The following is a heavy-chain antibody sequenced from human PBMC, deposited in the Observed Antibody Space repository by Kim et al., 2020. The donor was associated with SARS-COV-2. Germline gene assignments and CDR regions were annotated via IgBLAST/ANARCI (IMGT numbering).Heavy chain of an antibody. V-gene: IGHV3-9*01. CDR3: TRDESVYGRYYLGDGVDV. Sequence: GGSLRLSCVASGFKFGGYAMHWVRQVPGKGLEWVSGICWDGGGIDYADSVKGRFTISRDNAKNTLYLQMNSLRAEDTAVYYCTRDESVYGRYYLGDGVDV. CDR1: GFKFGGYA. D-gene: IGHD1-26*01. CDR2: ICWDGGGI. J-gene: IGHJ6*01.